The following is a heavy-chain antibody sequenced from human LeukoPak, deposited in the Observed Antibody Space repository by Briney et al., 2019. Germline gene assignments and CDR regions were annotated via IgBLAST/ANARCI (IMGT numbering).Heavy chain of an antibody. CDR3: ATSYDSSGYFGANDY. D-gene: IGHD3-22*01. CDR1: GGSISSGGYY. CDR2: IYYSGST. V-gene: IGHV4-31*03. Sequence: PSETLSLTCTVSGGSISSGGYYWSWIRQHPGKGLEWIGYIYYSGSTYYNPSLKSRVTISVDTSKNQFSLKLSSVTAADTAVYYCATSYDSSGYFGANDYWGQGTLVTVSS. J-gene: IGHJ4*02.